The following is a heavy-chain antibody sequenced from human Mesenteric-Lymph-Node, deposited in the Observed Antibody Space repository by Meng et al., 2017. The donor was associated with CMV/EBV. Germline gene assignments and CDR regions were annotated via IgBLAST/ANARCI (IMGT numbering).Heavy chain of an antibody. D-gene: IGHD1-26*01. CDR2: TRFDGGDT. Sequence: GESLKISCTASGFTFSNYGIHWIRQAPGKGLEWVAFTRFDGGDTSYAKSLKGRFTISRDNSNNTVSLRMNSLRAEDTAVYYCARDISSGSYGDYYGMDVWGQGTTVTVSS. V-gene: IGHV3-30*02. J-gene: IGHJ6*02. CDR3: ARDISSGSYGDYYGMDV. CDR1: GFTFSNYG.